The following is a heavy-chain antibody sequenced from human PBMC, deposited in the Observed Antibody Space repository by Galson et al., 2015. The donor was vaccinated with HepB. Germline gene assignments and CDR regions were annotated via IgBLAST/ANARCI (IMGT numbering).Heavy chain of an antibody. CDR1: GFTFSSYA. V-gene: IGHV3-23*01. CDR2: ISGSGRCT. CDR3: AKSMDQWLVRGGDTFDF. Sequence: SLRLSCAGSGFTFSSYAMPWVRQAPGRGLDWVSAISGSGRCTYYADSVKGRFIISRDNSKNTFYLQMNSLRAEDTALYYCAKSMDQWLVRGGDTFDFWGQGTMVTVSS. J-gene: IGHJ3*01. D-gene: IGHD6-19*01.